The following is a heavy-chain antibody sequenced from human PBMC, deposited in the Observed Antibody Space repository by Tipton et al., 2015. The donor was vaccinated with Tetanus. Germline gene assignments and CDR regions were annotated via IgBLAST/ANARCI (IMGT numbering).Heavy chain of an antibody. CDR3: ARHVGGYGSPPHDL. Sequence: GLVKPSETLSLTCFVSGGSISTKTYYWGWIRQTPGKGLEWIASISHSATTFYNPSLKSRVTMSVDPSKNQFSVRLSSVTVADTGVYYCARHVGGYGSPPHDLWGQGTLVTVSS. CDR1: GGSISTKTYY. V-gene: IGHV4-39*01. CDR2: ISHSATT. D-gene: IGHD3-10*01. J-gene: IGHJ5*02.